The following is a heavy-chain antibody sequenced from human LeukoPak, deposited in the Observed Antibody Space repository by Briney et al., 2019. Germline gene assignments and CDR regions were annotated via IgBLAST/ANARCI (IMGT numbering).Heavy chain of an antibody. Sequence: ASVKVSCKASGYTFTSYNINWVRQATGQGLEWMGWMSTNSGNTVYAQQFQGRLTMTRNTSISTAYMELSSLRSEDTAVYYCARAGGTTVVTRKYFDYWGQGTLVTVSS. D-gene: IGHD4-23*01. CDR1: GYTFTSYN. CDR2: MSTNSGNT. V-gene: IGHV1-8*01. CDR3: ARAGGTTVVTRKYFDY. J-gene: IGHJ4*02.